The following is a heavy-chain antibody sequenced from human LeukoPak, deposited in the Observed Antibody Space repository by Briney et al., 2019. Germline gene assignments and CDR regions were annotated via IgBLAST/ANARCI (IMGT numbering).Heavy chain of an antibody. D-gene: IGHD1-26*01. CDR2: IRYDGSNK. CDR1: GFTFSSYG. V-gene: IGHV3-30*02. J-gene: IGHJ4*02. CDR3: GSGIAVDY. Sequence: GGSLRLSCAASGFTFSSYGMHWVRQAPGKGLEWVAFIRYDGSNKYYADSVKGRFTISRGNSKNTLYLQMNSLRAEDTAVYYCGSGIAVDYWGQGTLVTVSS.